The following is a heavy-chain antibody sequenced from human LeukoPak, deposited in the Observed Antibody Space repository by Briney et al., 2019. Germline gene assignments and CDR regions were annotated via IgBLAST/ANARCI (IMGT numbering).Heavy chain of an antibody. J-gene: IGHJ4*02. CDR1: GGSISSYY. D-gene: IGHD6-6*01. Sequence: SETLSLTCTVSGGSISSYYWSWIRQPAGKGLEWIGRIYTSGTTHYNPSLKSRVTISVDTSKDQFSLSLTSVTAADTAVYYCARDVGARLPGYWGQGTLVTVSS. V-gene: IGHV4-4*07. CDR2: IYTSGTT. CDR3: ARDVGARLPGY.